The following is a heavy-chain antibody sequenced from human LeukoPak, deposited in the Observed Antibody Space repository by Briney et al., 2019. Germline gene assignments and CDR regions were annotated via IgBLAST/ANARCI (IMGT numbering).Heavy chain of an antibody. D-gene: IGHD6-6*01. Sequence: SGGSLRLSCAASGFTFSNHGMHWVRQAPGKGLEWVANIRYDGSQEYYADTVKGRFTISRDISKDTLYLQMNSLRAEDTAVYYCARDLAAARLDFRGQGTLVTVSS. CDR3: ARDLAAARLDF. V-gene: IGHV3-30*02. CDR1: GFTFSNHG. J-gene: IGHJ4*02. CDR2: IRYDGSQE.